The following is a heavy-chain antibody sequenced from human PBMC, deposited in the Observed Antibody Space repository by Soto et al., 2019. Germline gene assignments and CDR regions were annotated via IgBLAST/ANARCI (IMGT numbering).Heavy chain of an antibody. Sequence: KVSCKASGGTFRSYTVSWLRQIPGQGLEWMGRIDPSDSYTNYSPSFQGHVTISADKSISTAYLQWSSLKASDTAMYYCAVVRHIVVVPYAFDIWGQGTMVTVSS. CDR2: IDPSDSYT. D-gene: IGHD2-21*01. J-gene: IGHJ3*02. V-gene: IGHV5-10-1*01. CDR3: AVVRHIVVVPYAFDI. CDR1: GGTFRSYT.